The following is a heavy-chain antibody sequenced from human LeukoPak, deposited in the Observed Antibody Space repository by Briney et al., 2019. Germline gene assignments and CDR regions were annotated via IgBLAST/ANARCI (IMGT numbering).Heavy chain of an antibody. CDR3: AREEVYAYYYGMDV. Sequence: PSETLSLTCTVSGGSVSSSNYYWGWIRQPPGEGLEWIGSIYYSGRTYYNPSLKSRVTISVDTSKNEFSLKLSSVSAADTAVYYCAREEVYAYYYGMDVWGQGTTVTVSS. CDR2: IYYSGRT. D-gene: IGHD6-6*01. V-gene: IGHV4-39*02. CDR1: GGSVSSSNYY. J-gene: IGHJ6*02.